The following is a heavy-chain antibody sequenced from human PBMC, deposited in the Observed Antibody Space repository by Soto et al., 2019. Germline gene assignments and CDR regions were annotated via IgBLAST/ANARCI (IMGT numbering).Heavy chain of an antibody. CDR1: GFTFSNAW. V-gene: IGHV3-15*01. D-gene: IGHD3-22*01. Sequence: GGSLRLSCAASGFTFSNAWMSWVRQAPGKGLEWVGRIKSKTDGGTTDYAAPVKGRFTISRDDSKNTLYLQMNSLKTEDTAVYYCTTAIYYYDSSGYSYYFDYWGQGTLVTVSS. CDR3: TTAIYYYDSSGYSYYFDY. J-gene: IGHJ4*02. CDR2: IKSKTDGGTT.